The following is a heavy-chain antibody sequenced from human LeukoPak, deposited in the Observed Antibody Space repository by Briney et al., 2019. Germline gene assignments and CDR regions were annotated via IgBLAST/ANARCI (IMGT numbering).Heavy chain of an antibody. J-gene: IGHJ6*03. CDR1: GGSISSGGYY. CDR2: IYYSGST. Sequence: PSETLSLTCTVSGGSISSGGYYWSWIRQHPGKGLEWIGYIYYSGSTTYNPSLKSRVTISVYPSKNQLSLRLSSVTAADTAVYYCARDYYYYMDVWGKGTAVTVSS. V-gene: IGHV4-61*08. CDR3: ARDYYYYMDV.